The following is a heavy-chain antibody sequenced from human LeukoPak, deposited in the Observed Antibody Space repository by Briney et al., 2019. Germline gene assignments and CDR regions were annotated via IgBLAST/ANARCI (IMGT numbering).Heavy chain of an antibody. J-gene: IGHJ5*02. CDR2: IYYSGTT. Sequence: SETLSLTCNVSGGSISSSSYYWGWIRQPPGKGLEWIGSIYYSGTTYYNPSLKSRVTISVDTSKNQFSLKLSSVTAADTAVYYCARLIMLHYQLSWFDLWGQGTLVTVSS. CDR1: GGSISSSSYY. V-gene: IGHV4-39*01. D-gene: IGHD1-1*01. CDR3: ARLIMLHYQLSWFDL.